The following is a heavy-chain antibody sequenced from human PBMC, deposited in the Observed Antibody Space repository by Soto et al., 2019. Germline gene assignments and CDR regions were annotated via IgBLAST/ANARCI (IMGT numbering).Heavy chain of an antibody. CDR3: ATAEGCRGWFGGWIS. CDR1: GYTFSTYA. CDR2: INPGSGNR. Sequence: QVQLVQSGAEVKKPGASVKISCKASGYTFSTYAIHWVRQAPGQRLEWMGWINPGSGNRKYSQNSQGRVTISGDTSAITAFMDVSSLTTELRGVYYCATAEGCRGWFGGWISWGQGTLGTVSS. D-gene: IGHD3-10*01. J-gene: IGHJ5*02. V-gene: IGHV1-3*01.